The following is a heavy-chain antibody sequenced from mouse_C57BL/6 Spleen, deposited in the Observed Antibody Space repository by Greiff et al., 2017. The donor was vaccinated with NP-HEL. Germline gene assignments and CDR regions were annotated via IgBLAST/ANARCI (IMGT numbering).Heavy chain of an antibody. CDR1: GFTFSSYA. CDR3: ARGKLGASWFAY. V-gene: IGHV5-4*03. J-gene: IGHJ3*01. Sequence: EVKLVESGGGLVKPGGSLKLSCAASGFTFSSYAMSWVRQTPEKRLEWVATISDGGSYTYYPDNVKGRFTISRDNAKNNLYLQMSHLKSEDTAMYYCARGKLGASWFAYWGQGTLVTVST. D-gene: IGHD4-1*01. CDR2: ISDGGSYT.